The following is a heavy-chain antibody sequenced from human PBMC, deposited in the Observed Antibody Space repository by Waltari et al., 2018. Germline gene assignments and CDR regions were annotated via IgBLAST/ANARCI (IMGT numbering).Heavy chain of an antibody. Sequence: QVQLVQSGAEVKKPGASVKVSCKASGYPFITYDINGVGQATGQGLEWMGWMNPNSGNTGYAQKFQGRVTMTRNTSITTAYMELSSLRSEDTAVYYCARAPNWNYERRNYYGMDVWGQGTTLTVSS. J-gene: IGHJ6*02. V-gene: IGHV1-8*02. D-gene: IGHD1-7*01. CDR2: MNPNSGNT. CDR1: GYPFITYD. CDR3: ARAPNWNYERRNYYGMDV.